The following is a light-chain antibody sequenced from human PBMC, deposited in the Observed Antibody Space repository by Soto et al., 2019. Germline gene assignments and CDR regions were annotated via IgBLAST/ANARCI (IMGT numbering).Light chain of an antibody. Sequence: DIQMTQSPSSLSASVGDRVTITCRASQGISNYLAWYQQKPGKVPKLLIYAASTLQSGVPSRFSGSGSGTDFTLTISSLQPEDVATYYSQTYNSAPPLTFGGGTKVEIK. CDR3: QTYNSAPPLT. V-gene: IGKV1-27*01. CDR2: AAS. J-gene: IGKJ4*01. CDR1: QGISNY.